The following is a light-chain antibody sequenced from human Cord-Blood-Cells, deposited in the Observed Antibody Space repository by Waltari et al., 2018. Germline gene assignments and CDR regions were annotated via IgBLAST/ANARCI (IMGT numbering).Light chain of an antibody. V-gene: IGKV3-20*01. Sequence: EIVLTQSPGTLSLSPGERATLSCRASQSVSSSYLAWYQQKPGQTPRLLMYGASSRATGIPDMFSGSGSVTDFTLTISRLEPEDFAVYYCQQYGSSPRTFGQGTKVEIK. CDR3: QQYGSSPRT. CDR2: GAS. CDR1: QSVSSSY. J-gene: IGKJ1*01.